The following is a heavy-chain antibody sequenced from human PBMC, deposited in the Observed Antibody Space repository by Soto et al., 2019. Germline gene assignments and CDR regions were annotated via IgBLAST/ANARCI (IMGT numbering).Heavy chain of an antibody. D-gene: IGHD2-15*01. CDR3: AREGYCSGGSCYSRTLDY. CDR2: INHSGST. Sequence: SETLSLTCAVYGGSFSGYYWSWIRQPPGKGLEWIGEINHSGSTNYNPSLKSRVTISVDTSKNQFSLKLGSVTAADTAVYYCAREGYCSGGSCYSRTLDYWGQGTLVTVYS. CDR1: GGSFSGYY. J-gene: IGHJ4*02. V-gene: IGHV4-34*01.